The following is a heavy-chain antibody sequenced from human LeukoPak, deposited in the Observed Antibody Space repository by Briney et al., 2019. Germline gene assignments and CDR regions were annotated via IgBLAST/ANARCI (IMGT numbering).Heavy chain of an antibody. D-gene: IGHD6-19*01. CDR1: GFTVSSYY. J-gene: IGHJ4*02. Sequence: PGGSLRLSCAASGFTVSSYYMSWVRQAPGKGLEWVSVIYSGGGTYYADPVKGRFVISRDNSKNTLYLQMNSLRAEDTAVYYCARRAVAGYYFDYWGQGTLVTVSS. CDR3: ARRAVAGYYFDY. CDR2: IYSGGGT. V-gene: IGHV3-66*04.